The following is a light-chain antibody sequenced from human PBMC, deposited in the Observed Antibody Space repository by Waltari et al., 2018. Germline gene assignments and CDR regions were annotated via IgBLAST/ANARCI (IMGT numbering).Light chain of an antibody. CDR1: QSVSSSY. Sequence: EIVLTQSPGTLSLSPGERATLSCRANQSVSSSYLAWYQQKPGQAPRPLIYGASSRATGIPDRFSGSGSGTDFTLTISRLEPEDFAVYYCQQYGSSPRITFGQGTRLEIK. V-gene: IGKV3-20*01. CDR3: QQYGSSPRIT. CDR2: GAS. J-gene: IGKJ5*01.